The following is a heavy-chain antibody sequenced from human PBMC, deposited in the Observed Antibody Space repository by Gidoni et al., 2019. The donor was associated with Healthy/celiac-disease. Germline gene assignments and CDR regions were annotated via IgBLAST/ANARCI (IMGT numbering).Heavy chain of an antibody. CDR1: GFTFSNAW. CDR3: TTSPTHSITGTIWSVGAFDI. V-gene: IGHV3-15*01. D-gene: IGHD1-7*01. J-gene: IGHJ3*02. Sequence: EVQLVESGGGLVKPGGSLRLSCAASGFTFSNAWITWVRQAPGKGLGWVGRIKSKTDGGTTDYAAPVKGRFTISRDDSKNTLYLQMNSLKTEDTAVYYCTTSPTHSITGTIWSVGAFDIWGQGTMVTVSS. CDR2: IKSKTDGGTT.